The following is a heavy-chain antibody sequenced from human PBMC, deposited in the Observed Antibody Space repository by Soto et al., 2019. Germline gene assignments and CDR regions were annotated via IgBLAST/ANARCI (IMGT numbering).Heavy chain of an antibody. CDR1: GGSVSSGNDY. CDR3: ATDSAGRGPFDP. Sequence: SETLSLTCTVSGGSVSSGNDYWSWIRQPPGKGLEWIGYTYHTGSTKYNPSLKSRATISVDTSKNQFSLTLNSAAAADTAVYYCATDSAGRGPFDPWGQGILVTVSS. CDR2: TYHTGST. J-gene: IGHJ5*02. D-gene: IGHD3-10*01. V-gene: IGHV4-61*01.